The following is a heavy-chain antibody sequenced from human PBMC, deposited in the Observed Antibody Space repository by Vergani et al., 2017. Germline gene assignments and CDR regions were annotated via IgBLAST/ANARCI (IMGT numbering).Heavy chain of an antibody. CDR2: ISYDGTQK. CDR3: AKKSXGTPGCQIGYFRE. D-gene: IGHD1-1*01. Sequence: QVHLVESGGGVVQPGRSLRLSCVVSGFTSSYYGMHWVRQAPGKGLEWVAVISYDGTQKYYADSVKGRFTISRDNSKSTLYLQMNSLRTEDTAVYYCAKKSXGTPGCQIGYFREWGQGTLVTVSS. CDR1: GFTSSYYG. V-gene: IGHV3-30*18. J-gene: IGHJ1*01.